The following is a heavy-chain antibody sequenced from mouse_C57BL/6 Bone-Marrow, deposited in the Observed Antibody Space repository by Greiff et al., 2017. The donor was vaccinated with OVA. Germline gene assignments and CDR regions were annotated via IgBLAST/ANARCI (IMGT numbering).Heavy chain of an antibody. J-gene: IGHJ3*01. D-gene: IGHD3-2*02. CDR1: GYTFTSYW. CDR2: IDPSDSET. V-gene: IGHV1-52*01. CDR3: ARGGQRRLLCAY. Sequence: VQLQQPGAELVRPGSSVKLSCKASGYTFTSYWMHWVKQRPIQGLEWIGNIDPSDSETHYNQKFKDKATLTVDNSSSTAYMQLSSLTSEDSAVYDGARGGQRRLLCAYWGQGTLVTVSA.